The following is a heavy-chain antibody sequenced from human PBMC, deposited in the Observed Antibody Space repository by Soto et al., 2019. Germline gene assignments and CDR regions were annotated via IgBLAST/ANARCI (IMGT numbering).Heavy chain of an antibody. CDR3: ARGTSNYDFWSGYYPRTNWFDP. D-gene: IGHD3-3*01. CDR1: GYTFTSYG. Sequence: ASVKVSCKASGYTFTSYGISWVRQAPGQGLEWMGWISAYNGNTNYAQKLQGRVTMTTYTSTSTAYMELRSLRSDDTAVYYCARGTSNYDFWSGYYPRTNWFDPWGQGTLVTVSS. CDR2: ISAYNGNT. J-gene: IGHJ5*02. V-gene: IGHV1-18*01.